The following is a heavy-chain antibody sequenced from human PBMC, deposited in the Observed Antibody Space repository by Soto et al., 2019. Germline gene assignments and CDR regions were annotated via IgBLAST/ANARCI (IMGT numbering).Heavy chain of an antibody. J-gene: IGHJ5*02. V-gene: IGHV3-30-3*01. CDR2: ISYDGSTI. CDR3: ARHVASTVTTSDWFDP. Sequence: PGESLKISCAASGFTSSSHAMHWVRQAPGKGLEWVAIISYDGSTIFYGDSVKGRFTISRDNSKNTLYLHMSSLRPDDTAVYFCARHVASTVTTSDWFDPWGQGTLVTVS. D-gene: IGHD4-4*01. CDR1: GFTSSSHA.